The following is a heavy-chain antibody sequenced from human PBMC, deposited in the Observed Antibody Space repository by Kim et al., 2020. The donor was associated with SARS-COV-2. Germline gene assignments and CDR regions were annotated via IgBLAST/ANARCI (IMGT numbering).Heavy chain of an antibody. Sequence: SETLSLTCTVSGYSISSGYYWGWIRQPPGKGLEWIGSIYHSGSTYYNPSLKSRVTISVDTSKNQFSLKLSSVTAADTAVYYCARGPGYSSSWYRVDYWG. CDR3: ARGPGYSSSWYRVDY. J-gene: IGHJ4*01. CDR2: IYHSGST. D-gene: IGHD6-13*01. V-gene: IGHV4-38-2*02. CDR1: GYSISSGYY.